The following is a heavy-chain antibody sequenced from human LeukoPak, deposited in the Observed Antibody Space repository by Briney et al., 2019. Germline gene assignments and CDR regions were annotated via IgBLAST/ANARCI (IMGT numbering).Heavy chain of an antibody. D-gene: IGHD2-15*01. CDR1: GFNTYP. CDR3: ARAEYCSGGYCYLIES. J-gene: IGHJ4*02. CDR2: ISNDGRKT. Sequence: GKSLRLSCVASGFNTYPMHWVRQAPGKGLEWVAIISNDGRKTSYTDSVKGRFTISRDNSNNTLYLQMISLRAEDTAVYYCARAEYCSGGYCYLIESWGQGTLVTVSS. V-gene: IGHV3-30*04.